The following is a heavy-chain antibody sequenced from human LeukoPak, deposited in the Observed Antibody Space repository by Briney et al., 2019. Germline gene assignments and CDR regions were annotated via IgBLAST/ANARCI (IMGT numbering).Heavy chain of an antibody. Sequence: PGGSLRLPCAASGFTFSDYYMSWIRQAPGKGLEWVSYIGSNGSPIYYIDSVKGRFTISRDDAKNSLFLQMNSLRAEDTAVYYCARVLRYFDWLGGFDPWGQGTLVTVSS. CDR1: GFTFSDYY. CDR2: IGSNGSPI. J-gene: IGHJ5*02. V-gene: IGHV3-11*01. D-gene: IGHD3-9*01. CDR3: ARVLRYFDWLGGFDP.